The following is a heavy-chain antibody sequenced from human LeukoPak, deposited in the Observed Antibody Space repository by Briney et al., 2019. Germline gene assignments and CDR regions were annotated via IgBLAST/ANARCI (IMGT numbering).Heavy chain of an antibody. CDR1: GFTFSSYW. Sequence: GGSLRLSCAASGFTFSSYWMHWVRQAPGKGLVWVSRINSDGSSTSYADSVKGRFTISRDNAKNTLYLQMNSLRAEDTAVYYCARVPSGYRFPADYWGQGTLVTVSS. CDR2: INSDGSST. J-gene: IGHJ4*02. V-gene: IGHV3-74*01. CDR3: ARVPSGYRFPADY. D-gene: IGHD3-3*01.